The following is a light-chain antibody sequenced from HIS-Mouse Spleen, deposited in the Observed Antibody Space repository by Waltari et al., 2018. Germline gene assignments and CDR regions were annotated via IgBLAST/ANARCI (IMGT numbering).Light chain of an antibody. CDR2: WAS. V-gene: IGKV4-1*01. J-gene: IGKJ4*01. Sequence: DIVMTQSPDSLAVSLGERATINCKSSQSVLYSSNNKNYLALYQQKPGQPPKLLIYWASTRESGVPDRFSGSGSGTDFTLTISSLQAEDVAVYYCQQYYSTPLTFGGGTK. CDR1: QSVLYSSNNKNY. CDR3: QQYYSTPLT.